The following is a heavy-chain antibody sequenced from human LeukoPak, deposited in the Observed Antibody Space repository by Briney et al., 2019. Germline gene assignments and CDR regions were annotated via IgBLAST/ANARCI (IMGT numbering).Heavy chain of an antibody. CDR1: GGSISSGSYY. D-gene: IGHD3-22*01. J-gene: IGHJ4*02. CDR2: IYTSGST. V-gene: IGHV4-61*02. CDR3: ASSLGTYYYDSSGYYRSDDY. Sequence: SQTLSLTCTVSGGSISSGSYYWSWIRQPAGKGLEWIGRIYTSGSTNYNPSLKSRVTISVDTSKSQFSLKLSSVTAADTAVYYCASSLGTYYYDSSGYYRSDDYWGQGTLVTVSA.